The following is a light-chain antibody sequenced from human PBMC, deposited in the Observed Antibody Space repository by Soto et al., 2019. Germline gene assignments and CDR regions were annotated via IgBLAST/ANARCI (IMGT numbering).Light chain of an antibody. CDR1: QSFNNK. V-gene: IGKV1-5*01. J-gene: IGKJ1*01. CDR3: QQMRT. CDR2: DVS. Sequence: DIQMTQSPSTLSACVGDRVSITCRTSQSFNNKLAWYQQKPGKAPKLLICDVSDLQSGIPSRFSGSGSGTEFTLSISSLQPDDFATYYCQQMRTFGQGTKVDIK.